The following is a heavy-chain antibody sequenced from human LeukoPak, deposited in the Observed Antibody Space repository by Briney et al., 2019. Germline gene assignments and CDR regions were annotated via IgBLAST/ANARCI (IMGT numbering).Heavy chain of an antibody. V-gene: IGHV4-4*07. CDR3: ASEAYYYDSSGYYKY. CDR2: IYTSGST. CDR1: GDSISSFH. D-gene: IGHD3-22*01. Sequence: PSETLSLTCTVSGDSISSFHWSWIRQPAGKGLEWIGRIYTSGSTNYNPSLKSRVTMSVDTSKNQFSLKLSSVAAADTAVYYCASEAYYYDSSGYYKYWGQGTLVTVSS. J-gene: IGHJ4*02.